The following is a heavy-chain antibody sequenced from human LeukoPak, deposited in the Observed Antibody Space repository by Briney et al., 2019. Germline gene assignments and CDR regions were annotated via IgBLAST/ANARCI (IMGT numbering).Heavy chain of an antibody. CDR1: GYSFTNYW. Sequence: RGGSLQISCKGSGYSFTNYWIAWGRPLPGRGLEWMGTIYPGDSDTKYSPSFRGQATISADKSTTTAYLQWNSLKASDTAMYYCARSRVSMHFGDYWGQGSLVTVSS. D-gene: IGHD2-21*01. V-gene: IGHV5-51*01. CDR3: ARSRVSMHFGDY. J-gene: IGHJ4*02. CDR2: IYPGDSDT.